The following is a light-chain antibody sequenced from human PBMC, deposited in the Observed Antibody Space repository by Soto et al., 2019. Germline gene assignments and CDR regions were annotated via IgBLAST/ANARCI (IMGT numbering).Light chain of an antibody. J-gene: IGKJ2*01. CDR3: QQRSNWPPYT. CDR2: GAS. V-gene: IGKV3-15*01. Sequence: EIVMTQSPATLSVSPGERATLSCRASQSVSSSLAWYQQKPGQAPRLLIYGASTRATGIPARFSGSGSGTEFTLTISSLQSEDFAVYYCQQRSNWPPYTFGQGTKLEIK. CDR1: QSVSSS.